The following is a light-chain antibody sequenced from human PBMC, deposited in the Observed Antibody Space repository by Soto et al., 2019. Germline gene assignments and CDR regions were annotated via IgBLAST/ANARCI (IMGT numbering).Light chain of an antibody. CDR3: QQYGSSQIT. Sequence: EVVLTQSPGTLSLSPGERATLPCRASQSVINDYLAWYQQKPGQAPRLLIYGASSRASGFPDRFSGSVYWTDFTLTISRLEPEDFAVYYCQQYGSSQITFGQGTRLEIK. J-gene: IGKJ5*01. CDR2: GAS. V-gene: IGKV3-20*01. CDR1: QSVINDY.